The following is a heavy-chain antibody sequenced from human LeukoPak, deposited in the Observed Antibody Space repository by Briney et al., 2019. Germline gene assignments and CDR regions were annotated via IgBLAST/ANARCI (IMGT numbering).Heavy chain of an antibody. D-gene: IGHD4-17*01. CDR1: ADSFSSHY. J-gene: IGHJ3*02. CDR3: ARDLVTVTKGFDI. V-gene: IGHV4-59*11. CDR2: ISYIGST. Sequence: SETLSLTCAVSADSFSSHYWTWIRQPLGKGLEWIGYISYIGSTNYNPSLKSRVTISIDTSKNQFSLKLTSVTAADTAVYYCARDLVTVTKGFDIWGQGTMVSVSS.